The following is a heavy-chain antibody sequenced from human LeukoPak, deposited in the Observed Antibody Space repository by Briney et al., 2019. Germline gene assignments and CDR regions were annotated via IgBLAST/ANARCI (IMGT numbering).Heavy chain of an antibody. D-gene: IGHD1-1*01. CDR1: GFTFSSYA. Sequence: PGGSLRLSCAASGFTFSSYAMSWVRQAPGKGLEWVSAISGSGGSTYYADSVKGRFTISRDNSKNTLYLQMNSLTAEDTAVYYCAKNPRLEGWIYFDSWGQGILVTVSS. J-gene: IGHJ4*02. CDR3: AKNPRLEGWIYFDS. CDR2: ISGSGGST. V-gene: IGHV3-23*01.